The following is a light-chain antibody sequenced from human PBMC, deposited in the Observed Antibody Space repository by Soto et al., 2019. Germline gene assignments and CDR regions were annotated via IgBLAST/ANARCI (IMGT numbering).Light chain of an antibody. J-gene: IGLJ1*01. CDR3: CSYAGSYTYV. Sequence: QSALTQPRSVSGSPGQSVTISCSGTSSDLGGYNYVSWYQHHPGKAPKLMIYDVTLRPSGVPDRFSGSKSGNTASLTISGLQAEDEADYYCCSYAGSYTYVFGTGTKVTVL. CDR2: DVT. CDR1: SSDLGGYNY. V-gene: IGLV2-11*01.